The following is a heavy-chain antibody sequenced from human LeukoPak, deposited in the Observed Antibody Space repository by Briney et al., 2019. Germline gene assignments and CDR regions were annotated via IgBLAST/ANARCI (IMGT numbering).Heavy chain of an antibody. D-gene: IGHD6-13*01. Sequence: GGSLRLSCAASGFTFSSYAMHWVRQAPGKGLEWVAVISYDGSNKYYADSVKGRFTISRDNSKNTLYLQMNSLRAEHTAVYYCAKDWDGGSSWYDYWGQGTLVTVSS. J-gene: IGHJ4*02. CDR2: ISYDGSNK. CDR1: GFTFSSYA. CDR3: AKDWDGGSSWYDY. V-gene: IGHV3-30-3*01.